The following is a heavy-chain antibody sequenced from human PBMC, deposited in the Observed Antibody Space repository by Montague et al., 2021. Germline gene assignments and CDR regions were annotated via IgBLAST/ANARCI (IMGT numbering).Heavy chain of an antibody. CDR1: GASITSNIYY. Sequence: SETLSLTCTVSGASITSNIYYWGWIHQSPGKGLEWIGSIYYSGNSFYQPSLKSRITMAVDTSKNQFSLKLSSVTAADTAIYYCARVFSSWYVGWFDPWGQGTLVTVSS. V-gene: IGHV4-39*07. J-gene: IGHJ5*02. CDR2: IYYSGNS. CDR3: ARVFSSWYVGWFDP. D-gene: IGHD6-13*01.